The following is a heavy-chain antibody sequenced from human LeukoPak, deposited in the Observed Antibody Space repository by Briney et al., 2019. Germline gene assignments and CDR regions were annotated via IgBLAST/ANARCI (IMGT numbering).Heavy chain of an antibody. J-gene: IGHJ4*02. Sequence: GSSVKVSCKAPGGTFSSYAISWVRQAPGQGPEWMGGIIPIFGTANYAQKFQGRVTITTDESTSTAYMELSSLRSEDTAVYYCARGPSTTVTTTLPFDYWGQGTLVTVSS. V-gene: IGHV1-69*05. CDR2: IIPIFGTA. CDR1: GGTFSSYA. CDR3: ARGPSTTVTTTLPFDY. D-gene: IGHD4-17*01.